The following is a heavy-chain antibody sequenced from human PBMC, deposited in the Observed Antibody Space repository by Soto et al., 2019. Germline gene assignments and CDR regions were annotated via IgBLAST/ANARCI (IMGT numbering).Heavy chain of an antibody. CDR3: ARSVNSSGYFYYYYYYGMDV. D-gene: IGHD3-22*01. V-gene: IGHV4-31*03. CDR1: GGSISSGGYY. CDR2: IYYSGST. Sequence: PSETLSLTCTVSGGSISSGGYYWSWIRQHPGKGLEWIGYIYYSGSTYYNPSLKSRVTISVDTSKNQFSLKLSSVTAADTAVYHCARSVNSSGYFYYYYYYGMDVWGQGTTVTVSS. J-gene: IGHJ6*02.